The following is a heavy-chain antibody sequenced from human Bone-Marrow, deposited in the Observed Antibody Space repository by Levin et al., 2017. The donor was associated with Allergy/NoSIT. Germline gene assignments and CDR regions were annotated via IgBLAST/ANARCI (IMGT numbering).Heavy chain of an antibody. CDR1: GFTFSSYW. CDR2: VNRDGSDT. CDR3: ARDEGRDTLIRGFDW. J-gene: IGHJ4*02. Sequence: GGSLRLSCAASGFTFSSYWLHWVHQAPGKGLVWVSSVNRDGSDTYYADSVRGRFTISRDNAKNTLYLQMNSLRAEDTAIYYCARDEGRDTLIRGFDWWGQGTLVTVSS. D-gene: IGHD3-10*01. V-gene: IGHV3-74*01.